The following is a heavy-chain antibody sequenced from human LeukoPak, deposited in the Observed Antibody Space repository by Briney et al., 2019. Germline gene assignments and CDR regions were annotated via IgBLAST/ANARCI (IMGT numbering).Heavy chain of an antibody. V-gene: IGHV4-59*01. CDR2: IYYSGST. Sequence: SETLSLTCTVSGGSISSYYWSWIRQPPGKGLEWIGYIYYSGSTNYNPSLKSRVTISVDTSKNQFSLKLSSVTAADTAVYYCARDGLTSEDYYYXXXGVWGQGTTVTVSS. CDR1: GGSISSYY. CDR3: ARDGLTSEDYYYXXXGV. J-gene: IGHJ6*02.